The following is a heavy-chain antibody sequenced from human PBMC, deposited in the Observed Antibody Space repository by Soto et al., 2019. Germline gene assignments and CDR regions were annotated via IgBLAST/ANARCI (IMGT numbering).Heavy chain of an antibody. CDR3: AKGPAIVLVPAAMNYYYGMDV. J-gene: IGHJ6*02. CDR2: ISYDGSNK. Sequence: HPGGSLRLSCAASGFTFSSYGMHWVRQAPGKGLEWVAVISYDGSNKYYADSVKGRFTISRDNSKNTLHLQMNSLRAEDTAVYYCAKGPAIVLVPAAMNYYYGMDVWGQGTTVAVSS. D-gene: IGHD2-2*01. V-gene: IGHV3-30*18. CDR1: GFTFSSYG.